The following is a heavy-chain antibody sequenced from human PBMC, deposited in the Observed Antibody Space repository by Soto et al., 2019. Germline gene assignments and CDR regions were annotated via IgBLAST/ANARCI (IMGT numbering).Heavy chain of an antibody. V-gene: IGHV3-48*02. J-gene: IGHJ4*02. D-gene: IGHD5-18*01. CDR1: GGTFSSYS. CDR2: ISSSSSTI. Sequence: GRSLRLSWASAGGTFSSYSRNWVRQAPGKGLEWVSYISSSSSTIYYADSVKGRFTISRDNAKNSLYLQMNSLRDEDTAVYYCARDPGYSYGPPDEWGQGTLVTVSS. CDR3: ARDPGYSYGPPDE.